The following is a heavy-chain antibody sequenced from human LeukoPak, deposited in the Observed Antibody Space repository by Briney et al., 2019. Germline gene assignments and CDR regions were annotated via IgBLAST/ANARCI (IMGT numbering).Heavy chain of an antibody. CDR1: GFSFSSYS. CDR2: ISSSSTIK. J-gene: IGHJ4*02. V-gene: IGHV3-48*01. CDR3: AGTDSGSYSRWFDY. Sequence: PVGSLRLSCAASGFSFSSYSMKWVRQASGKGLEWVSYISSSSTIKYYADSVKGRFTVSRDNAKNSLYLQMNSLRAEDTAVYYCAGTDSGSYSRWFDYWGQGTLVTVSS. D-gene: IGHD1-26*01.